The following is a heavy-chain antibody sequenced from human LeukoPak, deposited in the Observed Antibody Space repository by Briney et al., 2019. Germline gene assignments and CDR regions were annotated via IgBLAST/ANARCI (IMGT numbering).Heavy chain of an antibody. D-gene: IGHD3-3*01. CDR1: GYTFTSYG. CDR2: ISAYNGNT. Sequence: ASVKVSYKASGYTFTSYGISWVRQAPGQGLEWMGWISAYNGNTDYAQKLQGRVTMTTDTSTSTAYMELRSLRSDDTAVYYCARDSPWGYYDFWSGYYTGTQIDYWGQGTLVTVSS. CDR3: ARDSPWGYYDFWSGYYTGTQIDY. J-gene: IGHJ4*02. V-gene: IGHV1-18*01.